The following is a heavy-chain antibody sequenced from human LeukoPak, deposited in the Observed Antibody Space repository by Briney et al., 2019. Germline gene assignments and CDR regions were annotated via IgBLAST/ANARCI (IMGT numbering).Heavy chain of an antibody. V-gene: IGHV4-59*01. J-gene: IGHJ6*02. CDR3: ARMSTVTTFGVDYYGMDV. CDR1: GGSISSYY. Sequence: SETLSLTCTVSGGSISSYYWSWIRQPPGKGLEWIGYIYYSGSTNYNPSLKSRVTLSVDTSKNQFSLKPSSVTAADTAVYYCARMSTVTTFGVDYYGMDVWGQGTTVTVSS. D-gene: IGHD4-11*01. CDR2: IYYSGST.